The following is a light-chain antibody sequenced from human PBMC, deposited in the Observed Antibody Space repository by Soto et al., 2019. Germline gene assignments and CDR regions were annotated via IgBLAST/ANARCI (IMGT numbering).Light chain of an antibody. J-gene: IGLJ1*01. Sequence: QSVLTQPPSVSGAPGQRVTISCTGSSSNIGAGYDVHWYQQLPGTAPKLLIYGNSNRPSGVPDRFSGSKSGTSASLAIAALQAEDEADEYCQSYDSRLSGYVFGTGTKVTVL. CDR3: QSYDSRLSGYV. CDR2: GNS. V-gene: IGLV1-40*01. CDR1: SSNIGAGYD.